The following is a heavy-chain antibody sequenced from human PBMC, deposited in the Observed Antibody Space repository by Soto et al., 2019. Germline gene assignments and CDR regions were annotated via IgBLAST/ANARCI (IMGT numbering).Heavy chain of an antibody. V-gene: IGHV1-69*12. CDR3: ARGYYALDD. J-gene: IGHJ4*02. CDR1: GSTFSSYG. CDR2: ITPLFGTA. D-gene: IGHD2-2*01. Sequence: VQLVQSGAEVKKPGSSVKVSCKASGSTFSSYGVSWVRQAPGQGLEWMGGITPLFGTATSAPKFQARVTITADDSTNTAYMELSSLRSEDTAVYYCARGYYALDDWGQGTLVTVSS.